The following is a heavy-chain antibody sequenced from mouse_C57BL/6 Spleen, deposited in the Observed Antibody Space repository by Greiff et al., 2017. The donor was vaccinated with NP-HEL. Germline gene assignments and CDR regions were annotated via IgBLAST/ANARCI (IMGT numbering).Heavy chain of an antibody. CDR3: ASDTTGSSSAWFAY. J-gene: IGHJ3*01. D-gene: IGHD1-1*01. CDR2: ISDGGSYT. CDR1: GFTFSSYA. V-gene: IGHV5-4*03. Sequence: EVKLVESGGGLVKPGGSLKLSCAASGFTFSSYAMSWVRQTPEKRLEWVATISDGGSYTYYPDNVKGRFTISRDNAKNNLYLQMSHLKSEDTAMYYCASDTTGSSSAWFAYWGQGTLVTVSA.